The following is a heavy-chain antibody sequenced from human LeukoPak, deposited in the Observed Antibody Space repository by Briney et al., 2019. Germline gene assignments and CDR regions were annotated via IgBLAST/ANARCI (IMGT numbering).Heavy chain of an antibody. CDR1: GFTFSTYW. Sequence: GGSLRLSCAASGFTFSTYWMSWVRQAPGKGLEWVSYISPGSIPAYADSVKGRFTISRDNAKNSVYLQMNSLRAEDTAVYYCASFPWELRPTWGQGTLVTVSS. D-gene: IGHD1-26*01. V-gene: IGHV3-48*01. CDR3: ASFPWELRPT. CDR2: ISPGSIPA. J-gene: IGHJ4*02.